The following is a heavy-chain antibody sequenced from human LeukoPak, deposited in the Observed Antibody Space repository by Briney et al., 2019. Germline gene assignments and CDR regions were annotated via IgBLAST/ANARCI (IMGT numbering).Heavy chain of an antibody. V-gene: IGHV3-15*05. CDR3: AAAMVRGVYFDY. Sequence: GGSLRLSCAASGFTFSNAWMNWVRQAPGKGLEWVGRIKSKTDGGTTDYAAPVKGRFTISRDDSKNTVYLQMNSLKTEDTAVYYCAAAMVRGVYFDYWGQGTLVTVSS. CDR1: GFTFSNAW. CDR2: IKSKTDGGTT. D-gene: IGHD3-10*01. J-gene: IGHJ4*02.